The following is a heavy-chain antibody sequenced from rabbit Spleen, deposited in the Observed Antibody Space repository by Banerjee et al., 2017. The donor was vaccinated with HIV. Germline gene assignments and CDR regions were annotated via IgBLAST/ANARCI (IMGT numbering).Heavy chain of an antibody. J-gene: IGHJ6*01. D-gene: IGHD8-1*01. CDR3: ARDSGSSFSSYGMDL. V-gene: IGHV1S40*01. Sequence: QSLEESGGDLVKPGASLTLTCIASGVSFSVSSYICWVRQAPGKGLEWIACIDTGSSGFTYFASWAKGRFTISKTSSTTVTLQMTSLTAADTATYFCARDSGSSFSSYGMDLWGPGTL. CDR1: GVSFSVSSY. CDR2: IDTGSSGFT.